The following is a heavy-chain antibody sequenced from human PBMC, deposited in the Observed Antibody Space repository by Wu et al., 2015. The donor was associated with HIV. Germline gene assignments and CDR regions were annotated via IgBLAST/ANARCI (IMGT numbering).Heavy chain of an antibody. CDR1: GGTFSSYA. CDR3: ARITMVRGVEIADFDY. J-gene: IGHJ4*02. CDR2: INPNSGGT. V-gene: IGHV1-2*02. Sequence: QVQLVQSGAEVKKPGSSVKVSCKASGGTFSSYAISWVRQAPGQGLEWMGWINPNSGGTNYAQKFQGRVTMTRDTSISTAYMELSRLRSDDTAVYYCARITMVRGVEIADFDYWGQGTLVTVSS. D-gene: IGHD3-10*01.